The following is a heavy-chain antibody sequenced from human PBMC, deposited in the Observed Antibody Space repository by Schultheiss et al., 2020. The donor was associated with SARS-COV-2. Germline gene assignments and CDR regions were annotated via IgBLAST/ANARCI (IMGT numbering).Heavy chain of an antibody. D-gene: IGHD4-17*01. CDR3: ASYGDYGTDDAFDI. V-gene: IGHV4-30-2*05. CDR1: GGSISSGGYS. Sequence: SETLSLTCAVYGGSISSGGYSWSWIRQPPGKGLEWIGYIYYSGSTNYNPSLKSRVTISVDTSKNQFSLKLSSVTAADTAVYYCASYGDYGTDDAFDIWGQGTMVTVSS. CDR2: IYYSGST. J-gene: IGHJ3*02.